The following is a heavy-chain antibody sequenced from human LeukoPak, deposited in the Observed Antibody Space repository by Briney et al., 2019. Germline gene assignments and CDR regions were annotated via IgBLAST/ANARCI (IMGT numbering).Heavy chain of an antibody. V-gene: IGHV4-39*01. CDR1: GGSISSSRYY. D-gene: IGHD5-12*01. J-gene: IGHJ4*02. Sequence: AGTLSLTCTVSGGSISSSRYYWGWLRQPPRKGLEWIGSIYYTGSTYYNPSLRSRVSISDDTSKNQFALKLSSVTAADTAVYYCARRGVVATPDANFWGQGTLVTVSS. CDR3: ARRGVVATPDANF. CDR2: IYYTGST.